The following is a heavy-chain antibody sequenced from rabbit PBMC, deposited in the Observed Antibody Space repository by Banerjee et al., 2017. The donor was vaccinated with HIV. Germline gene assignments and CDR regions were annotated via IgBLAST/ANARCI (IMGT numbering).Heavy chain of an antibody. CDR1: GFDLTTYY. Sequence: QEQLEESGGDLVKPGASLTLTCTASGFDLTTYYMCWVRQAPGKGLEWIACIYAGSSGSTYYASWAKGRFTISKTSSTTVTLQLTSLTAADTATYFCAGNNKGAFNLWGQGTLVTVS. CDR3: AGNNKGAFNL. V-gene: IGHV1S45*01. J-gene: IGHJ4*01. CDR2: IYAGSSGST. D-gene: IGHD4-2*01.